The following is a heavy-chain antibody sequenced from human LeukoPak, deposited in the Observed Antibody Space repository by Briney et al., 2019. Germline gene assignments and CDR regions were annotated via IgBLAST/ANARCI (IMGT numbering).Heavy chain of an antibody. CDR1: GFTFSDYY. V-gene: IGHV3-11*04. CDR2: ISRSGSTI. J-gene: IGHJ4*02. CDR3: ASLSYSNRTWDY. D-gene: IGHD6-13*01. Sequence: SGGSLRLSCATSGFTFSDYYMNWIRQAPGEGLEWVSYISRSGSTIYYADSVKGRFTISRDNAKNSLYLQMNSLRAEDTAVYYCASLSYSNRTWDYWGQGTLVTVSS.